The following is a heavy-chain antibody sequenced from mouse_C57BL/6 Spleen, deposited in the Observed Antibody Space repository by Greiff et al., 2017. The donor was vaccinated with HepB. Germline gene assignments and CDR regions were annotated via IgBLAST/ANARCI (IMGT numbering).Heavy chain of an antibody. D-gene: IGHD2-1*01. CDR2: IYPGDGDT. CDR1: GYAFSSYW. Sequence: QVHLKQSGAELVKPGASVKISCKASGYAFSSYWMNWVKQRPGKGLEWIGQIYPGDGDTNYNGKFKGKATLTADKSSSTAYMQLSSLTSEDSAVYFCARRNGNYGFMDYWGQGTSVTVSS. J-gene: IGHJ4*01. V-gene: IGHV1-80*01. CDR3: ARRNGNYGFMDY.